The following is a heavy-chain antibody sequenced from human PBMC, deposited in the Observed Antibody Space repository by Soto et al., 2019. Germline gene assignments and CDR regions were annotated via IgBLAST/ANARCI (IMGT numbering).Heavy chain of an antibody. Sequence: QVQLVQSGAEVKKPGSSVKVSCKASGGTFSNYAITWVRQAPGQGLEWVGRIIPIFGTTNVAQKFQGRVTITAHESTTTANMELSGLRSDDTAVYYCAKDGGADGYFGNWLDPWGQGTLVTVSS. V-gene: IGHV1-69*15. CDR1: GGTFSNYA. D-gene: IGHD5-12*01. J-gene: IGHJ5*02. CDR2: IIPIFGTT. CDR3: AKDGGADGYFGNWLDP.